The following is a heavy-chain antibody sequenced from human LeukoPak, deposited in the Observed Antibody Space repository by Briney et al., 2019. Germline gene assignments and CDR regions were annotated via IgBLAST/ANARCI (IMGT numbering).Heavy chain of an antibody. CDR3: SRGAGATDS. CDR1: GFTFSSYW. D-gene: IGHD1-26*01. V-gene: IGHV3-74*01. J-gene: IGHJ4*02. CDR2: ITSDGSST. Sequence: PGGSLRLSCTASGFTFSSYWMHWVRQAPGKGLVWVSRITSDGSSTSHADSVKGRFTISRDNAKNTLYLQMNSLRAEDTAVYYCSRGAGATDSWGQGTLVTVSS.